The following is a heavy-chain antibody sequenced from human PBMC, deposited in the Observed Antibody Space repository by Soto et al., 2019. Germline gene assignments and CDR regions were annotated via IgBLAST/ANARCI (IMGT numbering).Heavy chain of an antibody. D-gene: IGHD3-3*01. Sequence: PGGSLRLSCAASGFTFDDYAMHWVRQAPGKGLEWVSGISWNSGSIGYADSVKGRFTISRDNAKNSLYLQMNSLRAEDTALYYCAKDDGQWSGYYPSYFDYWGQGTLVTVSS. V-gene: IGHV3-9*01. J-gene: IGHJ4*02. CDR2: ISWNSGSI. CDR1: GFTFDDYA. CDR3: AKDDGQWSGYYPSYFDY.